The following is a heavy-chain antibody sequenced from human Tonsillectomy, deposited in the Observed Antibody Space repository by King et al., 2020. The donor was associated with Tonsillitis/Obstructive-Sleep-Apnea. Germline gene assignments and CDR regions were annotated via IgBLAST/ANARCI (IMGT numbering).Heavy chain of an antibody. CDR2: IYSGGST. D-gene: IGHD3-10*01. J-gene: IGHJ6*03. CDR1: GFTVSSNY. CDR3: ARDVGLLWFREADYYMDV. Sequence: VQLVESGGGLVQPGGSLRLSCAASGFTVSSNYMSWVRQAPGKGLEWVSVIYSGGSTYYADSVKGRFTISRDNSKNTLYLQMNSLGVEDTAGYYCARDVGLLWFREADYYMDVWGKGTTVTVSS. V-gene: IGHV3-66*01.